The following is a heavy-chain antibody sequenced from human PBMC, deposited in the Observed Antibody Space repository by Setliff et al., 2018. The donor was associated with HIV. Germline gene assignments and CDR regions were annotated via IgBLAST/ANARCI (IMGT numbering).Heavy chain of an antibody. V-gene: IGHV4-4*09. J-gene: IGHJ6*02. D-gene: IGHD1-26*01. CDR3: ARRSIVGVTRGFYYYGLDV. CDR1: SASISNYH. Sequence: SETLSLTCAVSSASISNYHWSWIRQTPGKGLEWIGYIYISGTTNYNPSLKNRVTMSLDTSKTQVSLRLTSVTAADTAVYYCARRSIVGVTRGFYYYGLDVWGQGTTVTVSS. CDR2: IYISGTT.